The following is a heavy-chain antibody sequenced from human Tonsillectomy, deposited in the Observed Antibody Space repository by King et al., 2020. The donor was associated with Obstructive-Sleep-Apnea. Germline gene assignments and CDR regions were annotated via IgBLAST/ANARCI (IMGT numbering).Heavy chain of an antibody. CDR3: ARPLGIIYFDY. CDR2: ISSSSSYM. D-gene: IGHD1-26*01. J-gene: IGHJ4*02. V-gene: IGHV3-21*01. Sequence: VQLVESGGGLVKPGGSLRLSCAASGFTFNNYSMNWVRQAPGKGLEWVSSISSSSSYMYYGDSVKGRFTISRDNAKNSLYLQMNSLRAEDTAVYYCARPLGIIYFDYWGQGTLVTVSS. CDR1: GFTFNNYS.